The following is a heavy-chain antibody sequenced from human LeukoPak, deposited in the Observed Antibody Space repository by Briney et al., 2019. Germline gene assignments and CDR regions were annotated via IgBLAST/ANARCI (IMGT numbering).Heavy chain of an antibody. J-gene: IGHJ4*02. CDR3: AKDTSIGRYCTNGVCSPFDY. D-gene: IGHD2-8*01. CDR2: ISETGGTT. V-gene: IGHV3-23*01. CDR1: GFTFSSYA. Sequence: GGSLRLSCAGSGFTFSSYAMSWVRQAPGKGLEWVSAISETGGTTYDADSVKGRFTISRDNSKGTLYLQMNSLRAEDTAVYYCAKDTSIGRYCTNGVCSPFDYWGQGTLVTVSS.